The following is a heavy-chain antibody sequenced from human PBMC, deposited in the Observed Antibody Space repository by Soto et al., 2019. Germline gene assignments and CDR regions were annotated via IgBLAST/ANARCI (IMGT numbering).Heavy chain of an antibody. CDR1: GGTFSGYN. D-gene: IGHD3-16*02. Sequence: GASVKVSCKASGGTFSGYNISWLRQAPGQGLEWMGRIIPILGIANYAQKFQGRVTITADKSTSTAYMELSSLRSEDTAVYYCARAAIPADYVWGSYHDLLDYWGQGTLVTVSP. J-gene: IGHJ4*02. CDR2: IIPILGIA. V-gene: IGHV1-69*02. CDR3: ARAAIPADYVWGSYHDLLDY.